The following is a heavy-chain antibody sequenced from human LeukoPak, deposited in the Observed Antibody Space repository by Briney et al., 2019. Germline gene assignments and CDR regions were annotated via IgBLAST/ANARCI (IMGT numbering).Heavy chain of an antibody. D-gene: IGHD6-19*01. Sequence: NPGGSLRLSCAASGFALRSYTVTWVHQAPGKGLEWVSSISSTSAYIYYAESVKGRFSISRDNVDNVVHLQMSSLRNEDTAFYYCARVAVAGPTGWFDSWGQGTLVTVSS. V-gene: IGHV3-21*01. CDR1: GFALRSYT. CDR2: ISSTSAYI. CDR3: ARVAVAGPTGWFDS. J-gene: IGHJ5*01.